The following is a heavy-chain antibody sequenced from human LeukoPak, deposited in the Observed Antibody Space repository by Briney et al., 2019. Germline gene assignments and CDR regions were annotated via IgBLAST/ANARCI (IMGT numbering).Heavy chain of an antibody. D-gene: IGHD3-10*01. Sequence: PGGSLRLSCAASGFTFSSYAMSWVRQAPGKGLEWVSAISGSGGSTYYADSVKGRFTISRDNSKNTLYLQMNSLRAEDTAVYYCAKALYRTHLMVRGSLGYWGQGTLVTVSS. CDR3: AKALYRTHLMVRGSLGY. CDR1: GFTFSSYA. CDR2: ISGSGGST. J-gene: IGHJ4*02. V-gene: IGHV3-23*01.